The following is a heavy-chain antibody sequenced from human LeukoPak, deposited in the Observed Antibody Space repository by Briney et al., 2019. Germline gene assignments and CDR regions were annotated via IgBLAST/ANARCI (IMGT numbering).Heavy chain of an antibody. CDR3: ARDYYYDSSGGPGY. Sequence: SETLSLTCAVYGGSFSGYYWSWIRQPPGKGLEWIGEINHSGSTNYNPSLKSRVTISVDTSKNQFSLKLSSVTAADTAVYYCARDYYYDSSGGPGYWGQGTLVTVSS. CDR1: GGSFSGYY. V-gene: IGHV4-34*01. D-gene: IGHD3-22*01. J-gene: IGHJ4*02. CDR2: INHSGST.